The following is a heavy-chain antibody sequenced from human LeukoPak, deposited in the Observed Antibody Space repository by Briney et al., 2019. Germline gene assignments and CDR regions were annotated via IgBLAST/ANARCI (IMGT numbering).Heavy chain of an antibody. V-gene: IGHV3-23*01. D-gene: IGHD3-22*01. J-gene: IGHJ4*02. CDR2: ISDRGTT. CDR1: GITLSNYG. CDR3: AKRGVVIRVILVGFHKEAYYFDS. Sequence: GGSLRLSCAVSGITLSNYGMSWVCQAPGKGLEWVAGISDRGTTKYADSVKGRFTISRDNPKNTLYLQMNSVRAEDTAVYFCAKRGVVIRVILVGFHKEAYYFDSWGQGALVTVSS.